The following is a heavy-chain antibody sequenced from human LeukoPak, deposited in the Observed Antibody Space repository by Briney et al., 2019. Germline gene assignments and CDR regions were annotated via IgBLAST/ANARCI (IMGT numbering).Heavy chain of an antibody. CDR3: ARGYDSGGYY. CDR1: GFTFSSHS. V-gene: IGHV3-30*03. CDR2: MSYDGGHK. J-gene: IGHJ4*02. Sequence: GGSLRLSCAASGFTFSSHSMHWVRQAPGKGLEWVAVMSYDGGHKYYADSVKGRFTVSRDNSKNTLYLQMNSLRAEDTAVYYCARGYDSGGYYWGQGTLVTVSS. D-gene: IGHD3-22*01.